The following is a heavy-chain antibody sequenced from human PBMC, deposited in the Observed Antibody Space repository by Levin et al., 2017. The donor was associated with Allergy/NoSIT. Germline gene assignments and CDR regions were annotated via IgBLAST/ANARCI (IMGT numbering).Heavy chain of an antibody. J-gene: IGHJ6*03. CDR3: ARFVVTPVSYFYMDG. CDR1: GYTFKNYG. D-gene: IGHD2-2*01. Sequence: ASVKVSCKASGYTFKNYGISWVRQAPGQGLEWMGRISTHNGNTNYAQSFQGRVTITTDTSTSTADMELRSLISDDTAVYYCARFVVTPVSYFYMDGWGKGTTVTVSS. CDR2: ISTHNGNT. V-gene: IGHV1-18*01.